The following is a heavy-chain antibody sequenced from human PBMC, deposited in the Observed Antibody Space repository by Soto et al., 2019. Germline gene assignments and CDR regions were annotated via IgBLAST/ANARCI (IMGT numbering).Heavy chain of an antibody. CDR3: ARITYGDYYYYYYGMDV. J-gene: IGHJ6*02. CDR1: GGSISSYY. V-gene: IGHV4-59*01. CDR2: IYYSGST. D-gene: IGHD4-17*01. Sequence: SETLSLTCTVSGGSISSYYWSWIRQPPGKGLEWIGYIYYSGSTNYNPSLKSRVTISVDTSKNQFSLKLSSVTAADTAVYYCARITYGDYYYYYYGMDVWGQGTTVTVSS.